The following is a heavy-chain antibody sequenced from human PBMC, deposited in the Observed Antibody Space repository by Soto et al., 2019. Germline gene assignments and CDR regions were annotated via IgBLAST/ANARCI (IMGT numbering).Heavy chain of an antibody. J-gene: IGHJ4*02. D-gene: IGHD5-12*01. CDR3: AKERSSGYYFFHY. V-gene: IGHV3-23*01. Sequence: EVQLLESGGGLVQPGVSLRLSCAASGFTFSNYAMSWVRQAPGEGLEWVSTISGSDGSTYYADSVKGRFTISRDISKNTLYLQMNSLRAEDTAIYYCAKERSSGYYFFHYWGQGTLVTVSS. CDR2: ISGSDGST. CDR1: GFTFSNYA.